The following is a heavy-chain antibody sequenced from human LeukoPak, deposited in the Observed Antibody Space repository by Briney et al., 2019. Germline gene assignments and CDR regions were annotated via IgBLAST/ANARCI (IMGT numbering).Heavy chain of an antibody. CDR1: GFTFSSYS. CDR3: ARDRMYSSSWYFIDY. D-gene: IGHD6-13*01. V-gene: IGHV3-21*01. CDR2: ISSSSSYI. J-gene: IGHJ4*02. Sequence: GGSLRLSCAASGFTFSSYSMNWVRQAPGKGLEWVSFISSSSSYIYYADSVKGRFTISRDNAKNSLYLQMNSLRAEDTAVYYCARDRMYSSSWYFIDYWGQGTLVTVSS.